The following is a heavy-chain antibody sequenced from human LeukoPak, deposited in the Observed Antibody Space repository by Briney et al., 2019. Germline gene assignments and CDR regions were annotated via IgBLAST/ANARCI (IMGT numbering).Heavy chain of an antibody. CDR3: ARGYSSGWYPNYMDV. D-gene: IGHD6-19*01. V-gene: IGHV3-23*01. Sequence: GGSLRLSCAASGFTFTSYAMSWVRQAPGKGLEWVSDISSSGGRIYYADSVKGRFTISRDNSKNTLYLHMNSLRAEDTALYYCARGYSSGWYPNYMDVWGKGTTVTVSS. CDR2: ISSSGGRI. J-gene: IGHJ6*03. CDR1: GFTFTSYA.